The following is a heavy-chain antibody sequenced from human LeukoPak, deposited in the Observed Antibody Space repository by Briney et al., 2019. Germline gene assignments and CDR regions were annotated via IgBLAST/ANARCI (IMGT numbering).Heavy chain of an antibody. Sequence: SQTLSLTCPVSGGSVSSGDYYWSRIRQPPGKGLEWIGSVYHSGETYYNPSLNSRVTISVDRSKNQLSLKLNSVTAADTAVYYCARAGHVYCGGDCSNAFDIWGQGTMVTVSS. CDR3: ARAGHVYCGGDCSNAFDI. J-gene: IGHJ3*02. V-gene: IGHV4-30-2*01. D-gene: IGHD2-21*01. CDR1: GGSVSSGDYY. CDR2: VYHSGET.